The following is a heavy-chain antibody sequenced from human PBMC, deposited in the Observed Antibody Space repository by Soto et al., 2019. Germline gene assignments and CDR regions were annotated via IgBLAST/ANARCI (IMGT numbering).Heavy chain of an antibody. D-gene: IGHD3-3*01. J-gene: IGHJ4*02. CDR1: GFTFSSYD. Sequence: EVQLVESGGGLVQPGGSLRLSCAASGFTFSSYDMHWVRQATGKGLEWVSAIGTAGGTYYPGSVKGRFTISRENAKNSLYLQMNSLRAGDTAVYYCARARYYDFWSGYRTDYYFDYWGQGTLVTVSS. V-gene: IGHV3-13*01. CDR2: IGTAGGT. CDR3: ARARYYDFWSGYRTDYYFDY.